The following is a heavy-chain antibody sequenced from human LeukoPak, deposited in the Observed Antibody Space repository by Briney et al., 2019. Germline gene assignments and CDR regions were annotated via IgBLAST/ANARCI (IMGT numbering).Heavy chain of an antibody. J-gene: IGHJ6*03. V-gene: IGHV3-30*02. CDR2: IRYDGSNK. CDR3: AKSPSGSYYYYYYMDV. Sequence: GGSLRLSCAASGFTFSSYGMPWVRQAPGKGLEWVAFIRYDGSNKYYADSVKGRFTISRDNSKNTLYLQMNSLRAEDTAVYYCAKSPSGSYYYYYYMDVWGKGTTVTVSS. CDR1: GFTFSSYG. D-gene: IGHD1-26*01.